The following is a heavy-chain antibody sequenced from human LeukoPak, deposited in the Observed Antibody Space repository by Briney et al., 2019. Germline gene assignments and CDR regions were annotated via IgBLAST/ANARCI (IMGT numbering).Heavy chain of an antibody. D-gene: IGHD6-13*01. CDR2: IYYSGST. Sequence: SETLSLTCTVSGGSISSSSYYWGWLRQPPGKGLEWIGSIYYSGSTYYNPSLKSRVTISVDTSKNQFSLKLSSVTAADTAVYYCARLSIIAAARYYFDYWGQGTLVTVSS. J-gene: IGHJ4*02. CDR1: GGSISSSSYY. V-gene: IGHV4-39*01. CDR3: ARLSIIAAARYYFDY.